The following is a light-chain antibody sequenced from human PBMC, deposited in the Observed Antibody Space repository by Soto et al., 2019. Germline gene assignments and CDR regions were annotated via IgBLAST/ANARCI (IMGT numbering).Light chain of an antibody. Sequence: IVMTQSQLSLPVTPGEPRSMSCRASQSVDRYVAWYKQPLGQAPRLLIYDAYTRATGVGARFPGSWYATDFSLTITRLEPEEVAVDDGQQRGKWPSTFGPGTKVDIK. V-gene: IGKV3-11*01. CDR3: QQRGKWPST. CDR2: DAY. CDR1: QSVDRY. J-gene: IGKJ2*02.